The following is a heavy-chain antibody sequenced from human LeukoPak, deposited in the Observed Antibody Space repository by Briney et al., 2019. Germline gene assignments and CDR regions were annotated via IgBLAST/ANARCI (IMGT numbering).Heavy chain of an antibody. CDR1: GFTFSTYS. CDR3: ARDGIMDV. D-gene: IGHD1-14*01. Sequence: GGSLRLSCAASGFTFSTYSTNWVRRAPGKGLEWVSYISSNSSTIFYADSVKGRFTISRDNVKNSLYVQMNSLRVEDTAVYYCARDGIMDVWGKGTTVTVSS. CDR2: ISSNSSTI. V-gene: IGHV3-48*01. J-gene: IGHJ6*03.